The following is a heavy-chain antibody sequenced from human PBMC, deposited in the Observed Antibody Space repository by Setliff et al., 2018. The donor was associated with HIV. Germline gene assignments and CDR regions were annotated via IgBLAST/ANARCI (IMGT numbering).Heavy chain of an antibody. J-gene: IGHJ4*02. Sequence: PSETLSLTCNVSGGSISGYDYWVWIRQPPGKGLQWIGSIYNSASTYYSPSLKRRVIMSVDTSKNRFSLRLSSVSAADTAVYYCARTSYNFWGGPDSWGQGTLVTVSS. CDR2: IYNSAST. V-gene: IGHV4-39*02. CDR1: GGSISGYDY. CDR3: ARTSYNFWGGPDS. D-gene: IGHD3-3*01.